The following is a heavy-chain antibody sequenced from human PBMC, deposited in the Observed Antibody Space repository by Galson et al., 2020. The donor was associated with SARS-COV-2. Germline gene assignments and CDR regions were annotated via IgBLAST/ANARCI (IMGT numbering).Heavy chain of an antibody. CDR1: GGSIGSYY. D-gene: IGHD1-26*01. J-gene: IGHJ4*02. V-gene: IGHV4-59*01. CDR3: ARNDGAYDY. CDR2: IYYTGST. Sequence: SETLSLTCTVYGGSIGSYYWSWIRQPPGKGLEWIGYIYYTGSTYCTPSLKSRVTISVDTSKNQFSLKLSSVTAADTAVYYCARNDGAYDYWGQGTLVTVSS.